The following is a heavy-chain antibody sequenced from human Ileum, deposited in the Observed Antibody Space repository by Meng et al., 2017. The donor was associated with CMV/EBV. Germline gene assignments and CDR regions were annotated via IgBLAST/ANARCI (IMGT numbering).Heavy chain of an antibody. Sequence: SVKVSCKASGGTFSSYAISWVRQAPGQGLEWMGGINPILGIANYAQKFQGRVTITADKSTSTAYMELSSLRSEDTAVYYCARPRHCSSTSCSPFDYWGQGTLVTVSS. CDR1: GGTFSSYA. J-gene: IGHJ4*02. CDR2: INPILGIA. D-gene: IGHD2-2*01. CDR3: ARPRHCSSTSCSPFDY. V-gene: IGHV1-69*10.